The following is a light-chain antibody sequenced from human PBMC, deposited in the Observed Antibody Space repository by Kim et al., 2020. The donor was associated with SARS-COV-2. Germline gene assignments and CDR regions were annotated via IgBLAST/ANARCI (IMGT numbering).Light chain of an antibody. Sequence: QSALTQPPSASESPGQSVTISCTGTSSDVGGYNFVSWYQQHPGKAPKLMIYEVNKRPSGVPDRFSGSKSGNTASLTVSGLRAEDEANYYCSSHASNGDVVFGGGTQLTVL. CDR3: SSHASNGDVV. CDR1: SSDVGGYNF. J-gene: IGLJ2*01. CDR2: EVN. V-gene: IGLV2-8*01.